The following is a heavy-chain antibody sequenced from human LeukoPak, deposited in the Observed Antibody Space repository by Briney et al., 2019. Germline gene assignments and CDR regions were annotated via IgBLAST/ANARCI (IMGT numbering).Heavy chain of an antibody. Sequence: GGSLRLSSAASGFTFSAYSTHWGRQAPGERLERGAFIRYDGSNKYYADSAKGRFTISRDNAKNSLYLQMNSLRAEDTTVYYCARGGSIAVAACDHWGQGTLVTVSS. CDR3: ARGGSIAVAACDH. J-gene: IGHJ4*02. V-gene: IGHV3-30*02. D-gene: IGHD6-19*01. CDR2: IRYDGSNK. CDR1: GFTFSAYS.